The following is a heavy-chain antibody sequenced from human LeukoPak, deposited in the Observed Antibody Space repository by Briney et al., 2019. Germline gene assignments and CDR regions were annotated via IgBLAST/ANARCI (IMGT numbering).Heavy chain of an antibody. CDR3: ARIAVAGPVVDY. CDR1: GYSISSGYY. J-gene: IGHJ4*02. D-gene: IGHD6-19*01. Sequence: SETLSLTCTVSGYSISSGYYWGWIRQPPGKGLEWIGSIYHSGSTYYNPSLKSRVTISVDTSKNQFSLKLSSVAAADTAVYYCARIAVAGPVVDYWGQGTLVTVSS. CDR2: IYHSGST. V-gene: IGHV4-38-2*02.